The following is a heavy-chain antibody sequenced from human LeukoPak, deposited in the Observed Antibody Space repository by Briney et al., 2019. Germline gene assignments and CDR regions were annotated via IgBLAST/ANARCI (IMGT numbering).Heavy chain of an antibody. V-gene: IGHV3-23*01. J-gene: IGHJ6*03. CDR1: GFTFSSYA. CDR2: ISGSGGST. CDR3: AKSSGRLVVVPAAIRNMDV. Sequence: PGGSLRLSCAASGFTFSSYAMSWVRQAPGKGLEWVSAISGSGGSTYYADSVKGRFTISRDNSKNTLYLQMNSLRAEDTAVYYCAKSSGRLVVVPAAIRNMDVWGKGTTVTVSS. D-gene: IGHD2-2*01.